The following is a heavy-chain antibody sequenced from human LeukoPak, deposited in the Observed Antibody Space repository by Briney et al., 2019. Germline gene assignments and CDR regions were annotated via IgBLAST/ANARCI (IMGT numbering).Heavy chain of an antibody. D-gene: IGHD3-16*01. V-gene: IGHV3-53*01. CDR2: IYSDGST. CDR1: GFTVSSNY. Sequence: GSLRLSCAVSGFTVSSNYMSWVRQAPGKGLEWVSVIYSDGSTYSADSVKGRFTISRDNSKNTLYLQINSLRAENTAVYYCARGDDAFDIWGQGTMVTVSS. J-gene: IGHJ3*02. CDR3: ARGDDAFDI.